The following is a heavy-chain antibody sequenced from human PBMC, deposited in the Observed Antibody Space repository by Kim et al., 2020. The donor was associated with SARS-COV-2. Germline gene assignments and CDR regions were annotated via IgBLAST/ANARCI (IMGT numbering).Heavy chain of an antibody. CDR3: ARDRVSDDSSGAFDY. D-gene: IGHD3-22*01. V-gene: IGHV4-30-2*04. J-gene: IGHJ4*02. Sequence: PSLKSRVPISVDTSKNQFSRKLSSVTAADTAVYYCARDRVSDDSSGAFDYWGQGTLVTVSS.